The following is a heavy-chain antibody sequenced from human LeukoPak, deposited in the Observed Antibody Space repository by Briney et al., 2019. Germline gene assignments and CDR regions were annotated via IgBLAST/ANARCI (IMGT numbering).Heavy chain of an antibody. V-gene: IGHV3-35*02. CDR3: AKDFGAVVPAKIDP. D-gene: IGHD2-2*01. CDR2: VSWNGSRT. J-gene: IGHJ5*02. Sequence: GGSLRLSCAASGFTFSNSDMNWVHQAPGKGLEWVSGVSWNGSRTHYADSVKGQFIISRDNSKNTLYLQMNSLRAEDTAVYYCAKDFGAVVPAKIDPWGQGTLVTVSS. CDR1: GFTFSNSD.